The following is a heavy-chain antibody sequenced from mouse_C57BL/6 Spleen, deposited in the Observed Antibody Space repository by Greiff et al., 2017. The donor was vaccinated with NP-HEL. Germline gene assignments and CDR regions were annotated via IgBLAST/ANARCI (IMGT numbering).Heavy chain of an antibody. CDR1: GYTFTSYW. J-gene: IGHJ1*03. Sequence: QVQLQQPGAELVRPGTSVKLSCKASGYTFTSYWMHWVKQRPGQGLEWIGVIDPSDSYTNYNQKFKGKATLTVDTSSSTAYMQLSSLTSEDSAVYYCARWPTTVVASRYFDVWGTGTTVTVSS. V-gene: IGHV1-59*01. CDR2: IDPSDSYT. CDR3: ARWPTTVVASRYFDV. D-gene: IGHD1-1*01.